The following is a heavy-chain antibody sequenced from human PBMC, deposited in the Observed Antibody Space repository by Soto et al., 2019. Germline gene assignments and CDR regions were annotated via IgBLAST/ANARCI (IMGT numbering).Heavy chain of an antibody. D-gene: IGHD1-26*01. CDR2: IWYDGSNK. CDR3: ARESKSGSLDY. V-gene: IGHV3-33*01. Sequence: GGSLRLSCAASGFTFSSYGMHWVRQAPGKGLEWVAVIWYDGSNKYYADSVKGRFTISRDNSKNTLYLQMNSLRAEDTAVYYCARESKSGSLDYWGQGTLVTVSS. J-gene: IGHJ4*02. CDR1: GFTFSSYG.